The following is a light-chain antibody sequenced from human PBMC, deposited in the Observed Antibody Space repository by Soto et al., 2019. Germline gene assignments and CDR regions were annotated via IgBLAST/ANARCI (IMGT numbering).Light chain of an antibody. CDR2: AAS. V-gene: IGKV1-39*01. CDR3: QQSYGTPIT. CDR1: QSISSY. J-gene: IGKJ5*01. Sequence: DIQMTQSPSSVSASVGDRVTITCRASQSISSYLNWYQQKPGKAPKLLIYAASSLQSGVPSRFSGSGSGTDFTLTISSLQPEDFATYYCQQSYGTPITFGQGTRLEIK.